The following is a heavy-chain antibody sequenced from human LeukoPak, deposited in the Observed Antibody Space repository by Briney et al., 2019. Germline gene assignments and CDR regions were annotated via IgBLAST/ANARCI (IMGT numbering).Heavy chain of an antibody. V-gene: IGHV3-21*01. CDR2: ISTSSSYI. J-gene: IGHJ4*02. Sequence: GGSLRLSCAASGFTFSRYNLNWVRQAPGKRLEWVSSISTSSSYIYYADSVKGRFTISRDNAKNSLYLQMNSLRAEDTAVYYCARSSRLTFDYWGQGTLVTVSS. CDR3: ARSSRLTFDY. CDR1: GFTFSRYN. D-gene: IGHD6-6*01.